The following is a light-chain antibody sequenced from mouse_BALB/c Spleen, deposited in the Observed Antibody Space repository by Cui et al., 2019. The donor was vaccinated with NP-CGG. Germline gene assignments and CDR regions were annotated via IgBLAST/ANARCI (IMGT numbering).Light chain of an antibody. CDR1: TGAVTTSNY. Sequence: AVVLQDSALTTSPGETVTLTCRSSTGAVTTSNYANWVQEKPDHLFTGLIGGTNNRAPGVPARFSGSLIGDKAALTITGAQTEDEAIYFCALWYSNHWVFGGGTKLTVL. J-gene: IGLJ1*01. CDR2: GTN. V-gene: IGLV1*01. CDR3: ALWYSNHWV.